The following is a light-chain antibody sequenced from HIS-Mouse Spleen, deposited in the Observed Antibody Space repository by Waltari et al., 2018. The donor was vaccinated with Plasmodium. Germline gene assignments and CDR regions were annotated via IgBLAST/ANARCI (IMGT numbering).Light chain of an antibody. Sequence: QSALTQPPSASGSPGQSVTISCTGTSSDVGGYNYFSWYQQHPGKAPKLMSYEVSKRPSGVPDRVSGSKSGNTASLTVSGLQAEDEADYYCSSYAGSNNLVFGGGTKLTVL. CDR2: EVS. J-gene: IGLJ2*01. CDR1: SSDVGGYNY. V-gene: IGLV2-8*01. CDR3: SSYAGSNNLV.